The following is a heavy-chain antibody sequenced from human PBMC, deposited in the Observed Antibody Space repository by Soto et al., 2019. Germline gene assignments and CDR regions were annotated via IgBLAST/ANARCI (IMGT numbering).Heavy chain of an antibody. CDR3: ARVERGTATTVVDAFDI. D-gene: IGHD1-1*01. CDR2: MSHSGGT. Sequence: SETLSLTCAVYGGFVTSGSYYWSWIRQPPGKGLEWIGEMSHSGGTHFNPSLKSRVTISVDTSKNQFTLKMSSVTAADTALYYCARVERGTATTVVDAFDIWGPGTVVTVSS. V-gene: IGHV4-34*01. CDR1: GGFVTSGSYY. J-gene: IGHJ3*02.